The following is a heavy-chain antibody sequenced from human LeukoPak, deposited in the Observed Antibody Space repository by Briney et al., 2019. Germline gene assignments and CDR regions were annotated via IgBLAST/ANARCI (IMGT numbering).Heavy chain of an antibody. D-gene: IGHD2-21*01. Sequence: GGSLRLSCAASGFPFSSYAMSWVRQAPGKGLEWVSAIGGSGGTTYYADSVKGRFTISRDNSKNTLYLQMNRLRAEDAAVYYCAKAPVTTCSGAYCYPFDYWGQGTLVTVSS. CDR1: GFPFSSYA. V-gene: IGHV3-23*01. CDR3: AKAPVTTCSGAYCYPFDY. CDR2: IGGSGGTT. J-gene: IGHJ4*02.